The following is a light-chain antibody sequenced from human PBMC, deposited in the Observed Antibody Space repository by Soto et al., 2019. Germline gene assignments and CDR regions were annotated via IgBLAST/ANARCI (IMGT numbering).Light chain of an antibody. CDR1: QGISSY. J-gene: IGKJ5*01. CDR2: ATS. V-gene: IGKV1-9*01. CDR3: QQVNSYPIT. Sequence: DIQLTQSPSFLSASVGDRVTITCRASQGISSYLAWYQQRPGIAPKLLIYATSTLQSGVPSRFSGSGSGTEFTLTISSLQPEDFATYYCQQVNSYPITFGQGTRLEIK.